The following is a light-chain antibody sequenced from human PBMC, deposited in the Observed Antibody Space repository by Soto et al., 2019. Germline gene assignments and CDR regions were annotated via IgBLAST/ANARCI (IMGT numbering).Light chain of an antibody. CDR1: QSTGRY. CDR3: QHYDTSPET. V-gene: IGKV1-39*01. Sequence: DIHMAHSPSSLSASLGDRVTITFRASQSTGRYLNWYQQKPGKAPKLLISGVSTLQSGVPSRFSGSGSGTDFTLTITPLQPEDFATYYCQHYDTSPETFGQGTKVDIK. CDR2: GVS. J-gene: IGKJ1*01.